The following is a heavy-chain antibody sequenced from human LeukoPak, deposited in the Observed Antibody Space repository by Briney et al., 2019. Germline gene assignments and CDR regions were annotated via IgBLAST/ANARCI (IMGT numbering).Heavy chain of an antibody. D-gene: IGHD3-22*01. Sequence: PGGSLRLSCAASGFTFRSYAMSWVRQPPGKGLEWIGEINHSGSTNYNPSLKSRVTISVDTSKNQFSLRLSSVTAADTAVYYCARCAYYYNSPTVDWGQGTLVTVSS. J-gene: IGHJ1*01. CDR2: INHSGST. CDR1: GFTFRSYA. CDR3: ARCAYYYNSPTVD. V-gene: IGHV4-34*01.